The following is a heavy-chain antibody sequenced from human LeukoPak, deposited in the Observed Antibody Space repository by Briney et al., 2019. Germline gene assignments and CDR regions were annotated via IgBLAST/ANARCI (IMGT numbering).Heavy chain of an antibody. D-gene: IGHD3-10*01. J-gene: IGHJ6*03. Sequence: PGGSLRLSCAASGFTFSSYEMNWVRQAPGKGLEWVSYISSSGSTIYYADSVKGRFTISRDNAKNSLYLQMNSLRAEDTAVYYCARDYGDTMVRGVNFYYYYYMDVWGKGTTVTISS. CDR3: ARDYGDTMVRGVNFYYYYYMDV. CDR1: GFTFSSYE. V-gene: IGHV3-48*03. CDR2: ISSSGSTI.